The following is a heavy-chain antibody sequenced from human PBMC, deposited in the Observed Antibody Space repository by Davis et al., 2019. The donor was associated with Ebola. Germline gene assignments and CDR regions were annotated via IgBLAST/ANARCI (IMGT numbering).Heavy chain of an antibody. CDR3: ARLGEDSSSGAPFDY. D-gene: IGHD6-13*01. V-gene: IGHV1-69*13. J-gene: IGHJ4*02. Sequence: SVKVSCKASGYTFTSYYMHWVRQAPGQGLEWMGGIIPIFGTANYAQKFQGRVTITADESTSTAYMELSSLRSEDTAVYYCARLGEDSSSGAPFDYWGQGTLVTVSS. CDR2: IIPIFGTA. CDR1: GYTFTSYY.